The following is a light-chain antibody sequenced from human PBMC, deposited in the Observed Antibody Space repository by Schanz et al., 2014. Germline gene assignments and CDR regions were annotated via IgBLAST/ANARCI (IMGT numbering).Light chain of an antibody. J-gene: IGLJ3*02. V-gene: IGLV1-44*01. CDR1: SSNIGSNT. Sequence: QSVLTQPPSASGTPGQRVTISCSGSSSNIGSNTVNWYQQLPGTAPKLLIYNNDQRPSGVPDRFSGSKSGTSASLAISGLQSEDEADYYCASWDDSLYARVFGGGTKLTVL. CDR3: ASWDDSLYARV. CDR2: NND.